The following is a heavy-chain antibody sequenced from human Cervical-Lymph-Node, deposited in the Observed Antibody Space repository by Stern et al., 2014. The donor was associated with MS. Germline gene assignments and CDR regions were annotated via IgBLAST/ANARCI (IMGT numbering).Heavy chain of an antibody. CDR1: GGSFSSDAHY. Sequence: QLQLQESGPGLVKPSQTLSLTCTVSGGSFSSDAHYWNWIRQRPGEGLEWLGYVHYSGSTYSNPSHKSRITMSVDTSKSQFSLKLSSVTAADTAVFYCARGTYYDSVWGSYRPFALDVWGQGTTVTVSS. CDR3: ARGTYYDSVWGSYRPFALDV. V-gene: IGHV4-31*03. CDR2: VHYSGST. J-gene: IGHJ6*02. D-gene: IGHD3-16*02.